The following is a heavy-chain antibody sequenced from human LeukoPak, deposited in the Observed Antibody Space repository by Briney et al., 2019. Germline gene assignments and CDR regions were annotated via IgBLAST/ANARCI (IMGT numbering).Heavy chain of an antibody. CDR3: TAVVSGTPTTPYFDY. CDR1: GFGFNHAW. Sequence: GGSLRLSCAASGFGFNHAWMGWFRQAPGKGLEGVGRIKSKGGGETTDYAAPVKGRFTISRDDSKNTLYLPMNSLTTEDTAVYYCTAVVSGTPTTPYFDYWGQGTLVTVSS. J-gene: IGHJ4*02. D-gene: IGHD1-20*01. CDR2: IKSKGGGETT. V-gene: IGHV3-15*01.